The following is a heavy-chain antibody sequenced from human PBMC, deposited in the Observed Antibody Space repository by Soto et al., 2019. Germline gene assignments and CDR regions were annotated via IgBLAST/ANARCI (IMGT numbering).Heavy chain of an antibody. J-gene: IGHJ4*02. V-gene: IGHV3-74*01. CDR1: GFTFSSYW. CDR3: ARSGDLSGFDY. CDR2: INSDGSST. Sequence: PGGSLSLSCAASGFTFSSYWMHWVRQAPGKGLVWVSRINSDGSSTSYADSVKGRFTISRDNAKNTLYLQMNSLRAEDTAVYYCARSGDLSGFDYWGQGTLVTVSS. D-gene: IGHD3-10*01.